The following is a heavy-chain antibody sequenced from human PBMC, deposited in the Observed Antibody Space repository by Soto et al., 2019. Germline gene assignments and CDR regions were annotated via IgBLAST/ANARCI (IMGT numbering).Heavy chain of an antibody. CDR1: GFPFSDYY. Sequence: QVQLVESGGDLVKPGGSLRLSCAASGFPFSDYYMSWIRQAPGKGLEWVSSIGGSSSYTNNADSVKGRFTISRVNAKNSLYLQMNSLRAEDTAVYYCARRRPTGYYNYWGQGTLVTVSA. CDR3: ARRRPTGYYNY. J-gene: IGHJ4*02. D-gene: IGHD3-9*01. CDR2: IGGSSSYT. V-gene: IGHV3-11*05.